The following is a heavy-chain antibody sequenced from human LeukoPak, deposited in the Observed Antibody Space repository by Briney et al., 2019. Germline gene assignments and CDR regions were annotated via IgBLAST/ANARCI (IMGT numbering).Heavy chain of an antibody. Sequence: ASVKVSCKASGYTFTGYYIHWVRQAPGQGLEWMGWINPNSDDTTYAQKFQGRITITRNTSINTAYMELSSLRSEDTAIYYCARGVSGSGKRGKFYYFDYWGQGTLVTVSS. J-gene: IGHJ4*02. CDR3: ARGVSGSGKRGKFYYFDY. CDR2: INPNSDDT. V-gene: IGHV1-8*03. D-gene: IGHD3-10*01. CDR1: GYTFTGYY.